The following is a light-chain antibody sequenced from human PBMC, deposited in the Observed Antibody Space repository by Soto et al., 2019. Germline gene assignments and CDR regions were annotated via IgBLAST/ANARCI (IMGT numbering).Light chain of an antibody. CDR1: QGIVNY. CDR2: GAS. Sequence: DIQMTQSPSSLSASVGDRVTITCRASQGIVNYLAWYQHKPGKVPKLLIYGASTLQSGVPSRFSGGRSGTAFTHTISNQQPEDVATYYCQKNNSALFTFGPGTKVDIK. J-gene: IGKJ3*01. CDR3: QKNNSALFT. V-gene: IGKV1-27*01.